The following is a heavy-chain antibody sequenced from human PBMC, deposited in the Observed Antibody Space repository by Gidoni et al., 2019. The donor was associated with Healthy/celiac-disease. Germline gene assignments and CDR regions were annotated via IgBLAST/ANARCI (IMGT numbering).Heavy chain of an antibody. V-gene: IGHV3-48*03. Sequence: EVQLVESGGGLVQPRGSLRLSCAASGFTFSSYEMNWVRQAPGKGLEWVSYISSSGSTMYYADSVKGRFTISRDNAKNSLYLQMNSLRAEDTAVYYCARDGPTGSDPWGQGTLVTVSS. CDR2: ISSSGSTM. CDR1: GFTFSSYE. J-gene: IGHJ5*02. CDR3: ARDGPTGSDP. D-gene: IGHD3-10*01.